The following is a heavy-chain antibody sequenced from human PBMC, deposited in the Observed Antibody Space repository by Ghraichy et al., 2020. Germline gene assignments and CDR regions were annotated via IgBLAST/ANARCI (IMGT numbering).Heavy chain of an antibody. CDR2: INHSGST. Sequence: SQTLSLTCAVYGGSFSGYYWSWIRQPPGKGLEWIGEINHSGSTNYNPSLKSRVTISVDTSKNQFSLKLSSVTAADTAVYYCARAAPHYYDSSGDFRSYYYGMDVWGKGTTVTVSS. J-gene: IGHJ6*04. V-gene: IGHV4-34*01. CDR3: ARAAPHYYDSSGDFRSYYYGMDV. D-gene: IGHD3-22*01. CDR1: GGSFSGYY.